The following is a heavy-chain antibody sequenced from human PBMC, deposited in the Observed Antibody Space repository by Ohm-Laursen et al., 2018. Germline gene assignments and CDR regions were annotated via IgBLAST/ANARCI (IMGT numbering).Heavy chain of an antibody. V-gene: IGHV3-48*01. CDR3: ARSGVYGSGRSYFDY. J-gene: IGHJ4*02. CDR1: GFTFSSYS. Sequence: SLRLSCAASGFTFSSYSMNWVRQAPGKGLEWVSYISSSSSTIYYADSVKGRFTISRDNAKNSLYLQMNSLRAEDTAVYYCARSGVYGSGRSYFDYWGQGTLVTVSS. CDR2: ISSSSSTI. D-gene: IGHD3-10*01.